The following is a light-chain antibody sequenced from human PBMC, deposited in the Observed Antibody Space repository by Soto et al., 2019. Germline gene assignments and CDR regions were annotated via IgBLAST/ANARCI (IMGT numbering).Light chain of an antibody. Sequence: EIVLTQSPGTLSLSPGERATLSCRASQSLSSSFLAGYQQKPGQAPRLLIYGASSRATGIPDRFSGSGSGTDFTLTISRLEPEDFAVYYWQQYGSSSWTFGQGTKVEFK. V-gene: IGKV3-20*01. J-gene: IGKJ1*01. CDR2: GAS. CDR3: QQYGSSSWT. CDR1: QSLSSSF.